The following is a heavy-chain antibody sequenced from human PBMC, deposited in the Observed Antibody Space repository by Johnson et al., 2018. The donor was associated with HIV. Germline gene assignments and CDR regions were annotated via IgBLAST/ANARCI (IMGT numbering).Heavy chain of an antibody. CDR3: AKGEELQADYDAFDI. CDR2: ISYDGSNK. Sequence: HVQLVESGGGLIQPGGSLRLSCAASGFTVSSNYMSWVRQAPGKGLEWVAVISYDGSNKYYADSVKGRFTISRDNSKNTLYLQMNSLRAEDTAVYYCAKGEELQADYDAFDIWGQGTMVTVSS. V-gene: IGHV3-30*18. D-gene: IGHD1-26*01. CDR1: GFTVSSNY. J-gene: IGHJ3*02.